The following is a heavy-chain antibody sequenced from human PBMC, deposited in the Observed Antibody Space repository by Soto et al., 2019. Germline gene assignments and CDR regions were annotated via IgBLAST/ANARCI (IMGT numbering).Heavy chain of an antibody. V-gene: IGHV3-30-3*01. CDR2: ISYDGSNK. CDR1: GFTFSSYA. Sequence: GGSLRLSCAASGFTFSSYAMHWVRQAPGKGLEWVAVISYDGSNKYYADSVKGRFTISRDNSKNTLYLQMNSLRAEDTAVYYCARGWRWESRPGIAAAGSMDVWGQGTTVTVSS. CDR3: ARGWRWESRPGIAAAGSMDV. D-gene: IGHD6-13*01. J-gene: IGHJ6*02.